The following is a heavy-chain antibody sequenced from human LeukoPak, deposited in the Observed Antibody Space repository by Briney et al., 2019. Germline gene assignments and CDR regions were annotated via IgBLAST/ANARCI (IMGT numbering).Heavy chain of an antibody. CDR2: ISGSGGST. V-gene: IGHV3-23*01. CDR1: GFTFSSYA. CDR3: AKRQGDIPGYYYYYYMDV. J-gene: IGHJ6*03. D-gene: IGHD2-15*01. Sequence: GGSLRLSCAASGFTFSSYAMSWVRQAPGKGLEWVSAISGSGGSTYYADSVKGRFTISRDNSKNTLYLQMNSLRAEDTAVYYCAKRQGDIPGYYYYYYMDVWGKGTTVTVSS.